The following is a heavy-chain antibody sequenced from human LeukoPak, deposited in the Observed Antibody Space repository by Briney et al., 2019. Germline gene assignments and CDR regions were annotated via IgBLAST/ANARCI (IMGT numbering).Heavy chain of an antibody. CDR2: IHHSGRT. Sequence: PSETLSLTCTVSGGSISSSSYYFWSWIRQPPGKGLEWIGSIHHSGRTSYNTSHKSRVTISVDTSKNQFSLRLSSVTAADTAVYFCARRRGYDYVWFDPWGQGTLVTVSS. V-gene: IGHV4-39*01. J-gene: IGHJ5*02. CDR3: ARRRGYDYVWFDP. D-gene: IGHD5-12*01. CDR1: GGSISSSSYY.